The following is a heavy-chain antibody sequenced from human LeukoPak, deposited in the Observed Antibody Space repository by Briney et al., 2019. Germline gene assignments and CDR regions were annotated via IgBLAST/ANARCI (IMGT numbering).Heavy chain of an antibody. J-gene: IGHJ4*02. CDR2: IYYSGST. D-gene: IGHD2-2*01. Sequence: PSETLSLTCTVSGYSISSGYYWGWIRQPPGKGLEWIGYIYYSGSTNYNPSLKSRVTISVDTSKNQFSLKLSSVTAADTAVYYCARLRYCSSTSCHPVDYWGQGTLVTVSS. V-gene: IGHV4-61*01. CDR1: GYSISSGYY. CDR3: ARLRYCSSTSCHPVDY.